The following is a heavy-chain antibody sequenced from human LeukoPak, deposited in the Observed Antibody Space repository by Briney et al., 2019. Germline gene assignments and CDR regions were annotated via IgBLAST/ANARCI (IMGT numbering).Heavy chain of an antibody. CDR1: GYSISSDDY. CDR2: VYHSGIT. Sequence: SETLSLTCNVSGYSISSDDYWAWIRQPPGEGLEWIGSVYHSGITYYTPSLKSRVSIAVDTSKNHFSLKVTSVTAADTAVYYCAREWQYQFDYWGQGSLVTISS. D-gene: IGHD4-11*01. CDR3: AREWQYQFDY. V-gene: IGHV4-38-2*02. J-gene: IGHJ4*02.